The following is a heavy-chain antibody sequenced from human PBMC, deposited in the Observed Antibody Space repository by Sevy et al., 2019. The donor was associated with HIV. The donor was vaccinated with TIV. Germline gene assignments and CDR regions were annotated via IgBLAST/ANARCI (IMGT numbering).Heavy chain of an antibody. J-gene: IGHJ6*02. CDR3: AMTTPYYYYGMDV. CDR2: IYYSGRT. D-gene: IGHD4-17*01. CDR1: DDSISGYY. V-gene: IGHV4-59*01. Sequence: SETLSLTCTVSDDSISGYYWSWIRQPPGKGLEWIGYIYYSGRTNYNPSLKSRATISADMSTNHFSLKLSSVTAADTAVYYCAMTTPYYYYGMDVWGQGTTVTVSS.